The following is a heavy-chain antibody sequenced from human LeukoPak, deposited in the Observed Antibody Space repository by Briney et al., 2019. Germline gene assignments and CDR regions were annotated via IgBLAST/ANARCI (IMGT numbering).Heavy chain of an antibody. D-gene: IGHD6-13*01. CDR1: GFTFSTEA. V-gene: IGHV3-23*01. Sequence: PGGSLRLSCEVSGFTFSTEAMTWVRQAPGKGLEWVSSISDSSRTTYYADSVQGRFTISRDNSRNTVYLQMNSPRVEDTAFYYCAKKLGFIPQFDYWSQGTLVAVSS. CDR3: AKKLGFIPQFDY. CDR2: ISDSSRTT. J-gene: IGHJ4*02.